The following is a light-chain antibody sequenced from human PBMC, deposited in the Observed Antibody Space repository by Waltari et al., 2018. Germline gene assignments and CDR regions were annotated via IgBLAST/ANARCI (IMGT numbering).Light chain of an antibody. CDR1: SSDVGGYNY. CDR2: EPS. J-gene: IGLJ1*01. V-gene: IGLV2-14*01. CDR3: SSYTSSSTYV. Sequence: QSALTQPASVSGSPGQSITISCTGTSSDVGGYNYVSWYHQHPGNAPKLMIYEPSNRPSGVSNRFSGSKSGNTASLTISGLQAEDEADYYCSSYTSSSTYVFGTGTKVTVL.